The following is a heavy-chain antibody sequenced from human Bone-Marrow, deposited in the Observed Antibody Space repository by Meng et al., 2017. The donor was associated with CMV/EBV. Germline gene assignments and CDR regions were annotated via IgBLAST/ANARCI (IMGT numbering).Heavy chain of an antibody. J-gene: IGHJ4*02. CDR1: GGSFSGYY. Sequence: SETLSLTLAVYGGSFSGYYWSWIRQPPGKGLEWIGEINHSGSTNYNPSLKSRVTISVDTSKNHFSLKLSSVTAADTAVYYCAREPRSHRYWGPGKLVNVSS. CDR3: AREPRSHRY. V-gene: IGHV4-34*01. D-gene: IGHD1-14*01. CDR2: INHSGST.